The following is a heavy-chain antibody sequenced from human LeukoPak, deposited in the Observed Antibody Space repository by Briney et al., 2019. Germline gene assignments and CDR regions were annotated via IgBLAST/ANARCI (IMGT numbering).Heavy chain of an antibody. CDR3: ARVGAVAGTDDY. Sequence: GGSLRLSCAASGFTFSSYWMHWVRQAPGKGLVWVSRIRSDGSSTSYADSVKGRFTISRDNAKNTLYLQINSLRAEDTAVYYCARVGAVAGTDDYWGQGTLVTVSS. V-gene: IGHV3-74*01. CDR1: GFTFSSYW. CDR2: IRSDGSST. J-gene: IGHJ4*02. D-gene: IGHD6-19*01.